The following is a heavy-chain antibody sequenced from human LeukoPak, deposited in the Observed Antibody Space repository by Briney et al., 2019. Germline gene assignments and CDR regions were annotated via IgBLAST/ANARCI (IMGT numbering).Heavy chain of an antibody. V-gene: IGHV3-30*14. CDR2: ISYDDSNK. D-gene: IGHD2-8*01. CDR1: GFTFSSYT. Sequence: GGSLRLSCAASGFTFSSYTMHWVRQAPGKGLEWVALISYDDSNKYYADSVRGRFTISRDNSKNTLYLQMNSLRAEDTAVYYCARDGAHCTNGVCYSYGAFDIWGQGTMVTVSS. CDR3: ARDGAHCTNGVCYSYGAFDI. J-gene: IGHJ3*02.